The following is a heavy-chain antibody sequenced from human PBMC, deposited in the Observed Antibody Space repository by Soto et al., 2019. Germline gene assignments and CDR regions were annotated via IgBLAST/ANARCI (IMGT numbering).Heavy chain of an antibody. CDR3: ARRAVRGVHFDY. Sequence: QVQLQQWGAGLLKPSETLSLTCAVYGGSFSGYYWSWIRQPPGKGLEWIGEINHSGSTNYNPSLKSRFTISVDTSKNRFSRKRSPVTAADTAVYYCARRAVRGVHFDYWAREPWSPSPQ. J-gene: IGHJ4*02. CDR1: GGSFSGYY. CDR2: INHSGST. V-gene: IGHV4-34*01. D-gene: IGHD3-10*01.